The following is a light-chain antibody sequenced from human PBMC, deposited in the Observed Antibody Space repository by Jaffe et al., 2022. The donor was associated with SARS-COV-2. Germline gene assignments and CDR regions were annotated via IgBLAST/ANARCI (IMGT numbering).Light chain of an antibody. CDR2: RKN. CDR3: SAWDSRLFQWV. V-gene: IGLV10-54*04. CDR1: SKNVGDQG. J-gene: IGLJ3*02. Sequence: QAGLTQPPSVSKGLRQTATLTCTGNSKNVGDQGAAWLQQHQGHPPKLLSYRKNNRPSGISERFSASRSGNTASLTITGLQPEDEADYYCSAWDSRLFQWVFGEGTKLTVL.